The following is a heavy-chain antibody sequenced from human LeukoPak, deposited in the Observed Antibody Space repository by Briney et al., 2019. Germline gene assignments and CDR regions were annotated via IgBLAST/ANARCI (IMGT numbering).Heavy chain of an antibody. J-gene: IGHJ6*04. Sequence: PGGSLRLSCAASGFTFSSYAMSWVRQAPGKGLEWVSFISGSGGSTYYVDSVKGRFTISRDNAKNSLYLQMNSLRAEDTAVYYCAELGITMIGGVWGKGTTVTISS. CDR2: ISGSGGST. D-gene: IGHD3-10*02. CDR3: AELGITMIGGV. CDR1: GFTFSSYA. V-gene: IGHV3-23*01.